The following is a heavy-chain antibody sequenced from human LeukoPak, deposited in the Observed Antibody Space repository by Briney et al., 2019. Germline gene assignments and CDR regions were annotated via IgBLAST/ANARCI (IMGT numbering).Heavy chain of an antibody. D-gene: IGHD3-3*01. Sequence: GGSLRLSCAASGFTFSSYAMSWVRQAPGKGLEWVSAISGSGGSTYYADSVKGRFTISRDNSKNTLYLQMNSLRAEDTAVYYCAISRSYYDFWSGYYNEDYYYYMDVWGKGTTVTVSS. V-gene: IGHV3-23*01. J-gene: IGHJ6*03. CDR1: GFTFSSYA. CDR3: AISRSYYDFWSGYYNEDYYYYMDV. CDR2: ISGSGGST.